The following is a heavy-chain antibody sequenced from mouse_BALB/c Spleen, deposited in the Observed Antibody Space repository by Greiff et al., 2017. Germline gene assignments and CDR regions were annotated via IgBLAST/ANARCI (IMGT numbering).Heavy chain of an antibody. V-gene: IGHV1-5*01. J-gene: IGHJ3*01. Sequence: EVQLQQSGTVLARPGASVKMSCKASGYTFTSYWMHWVKQMPGQGLEWIGAIYPGNSDTSYNQKFKGKAKLTAVTSTSTAYMELSSLTNEDSAVYYCTRWGYDYDGGAWFAYWGQGTLVTVSA. CDR1: GYTFTSYW. D-gene: IGHD2-4*01. CDR3: TRWGYDYDGGAWFAY. CDR2: IYPGNSDT.